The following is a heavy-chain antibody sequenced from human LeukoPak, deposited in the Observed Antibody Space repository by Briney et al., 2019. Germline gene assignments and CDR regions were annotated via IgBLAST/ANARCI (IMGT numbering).Heavy chain of an antibody. CDR1: GGSVSNGSYY. J-gene: IGHJ1*01. D-gene: IGHD4-17*01. CDR2: IYHSGST. V-gene: IGHV4-39*07. CDR3: ARGGRVTVTNAEYFQH. Sequence: PSETLSLTCTVSGGSVSNGSYYWGWIRQPPGKGLEWIGSIYHSGSTYYNPSLKSRVTISVDTSKNQFSLKLSSVTAADTAVYYCARGGRVTVTNAEYFQHWGQGTLVTVSS.